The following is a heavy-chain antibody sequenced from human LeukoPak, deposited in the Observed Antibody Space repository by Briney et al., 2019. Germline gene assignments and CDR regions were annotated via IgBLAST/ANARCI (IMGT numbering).Heavy chain of an antibody. CDR3: AGDGWFGDYNWFDP. V-gene: IGHV3-48*01. Sequence: GESLRLSCAASGFTFSSYSMNWVRQAPGKGLEWVSYISSASNTIYYADSVKGRFTISRDNAKNSLYLQMNSLRAEDTAMYYCAGDGWFGDYNWFDPWGQGTLVTASS. CDR2: ISSASNTI. CDR1: GFTFSSYS. J-gene: IGHJ5*01. D-gene: IGHD3-10*01.